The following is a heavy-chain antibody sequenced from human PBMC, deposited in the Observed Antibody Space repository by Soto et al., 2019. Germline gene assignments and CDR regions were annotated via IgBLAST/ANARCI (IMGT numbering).Heavy chain of an antibody. J-gene: IGHJ4*01. V-gene: IGHV4-59*01. D-gene: IGHD3-10*01. CDR1: GGSINNYY. CDR3: TRATYYRYYFDV. CDR2: IYYSGTT. Sequence: ASETLSLTCTVSGGSINNYYLSWIRQSPGKGLEWIGYIYYSGTTNYNPSLKSRVTISIDRSENQFSLKVSSVTAADTAVYSCTRATYYRYYFDVWGHGTLVTVSS.